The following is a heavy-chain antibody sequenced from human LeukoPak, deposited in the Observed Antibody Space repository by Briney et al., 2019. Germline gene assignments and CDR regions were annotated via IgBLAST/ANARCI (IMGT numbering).Heavy chain of an antibody. CDR3: ARSNSRGYSYGSHNPFDY. J-gene: IGHJ4*02. CDR1: GGSFSGYY. Sequence: SETLSLTCAVYGGSFSGYYWSWTRQPPGKGLEWIGEINHSGSTNYNPSLKSRVTISVDTSKNQFSLKLSSVTAADTAVYYCARSNSRGYSYGSHNPFDYWGQGTLVTVSS. D-gene: IGHD5-18*01. CDR2: INHSGST. V-gene: IGHV4-34*01.